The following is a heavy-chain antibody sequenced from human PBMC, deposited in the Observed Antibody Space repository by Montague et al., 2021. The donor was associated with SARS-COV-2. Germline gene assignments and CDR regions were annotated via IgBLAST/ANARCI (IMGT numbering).Heavy chain of an antibody. Sequence: TLSLTCTVSGGSITSWSYYWNWIRQPAGKGLEWIGRIDTRGSSDYNPSLRIRVTVSVDTSKNQFSLKLRSVTAADTAVYYCAREEWAVRGYLHHWGQGTLVTVSS. CDR3: AREEWAVRGYLHH. V-gene: IGHV4-61*02. CDR1: GGSITSWSYY. J-gene: IGHJ1*01. CDR2: IDTRGSS. D-gene: IGHD1-26*01.